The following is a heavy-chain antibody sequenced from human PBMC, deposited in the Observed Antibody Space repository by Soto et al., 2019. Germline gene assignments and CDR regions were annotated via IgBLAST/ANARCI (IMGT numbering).Heavy chain of an antibody. CDR2: FDPEDGET. Sequence: ASVKVSCKVSGYTLTELSMHWVRQAPGKGLEWMGGFDPEDGETIYAQKFQGRVTMTEDTSTDTAYMELSSLRSEDTAVYYCATTITTVVTSYYFDYWGQGTLVTVSS. V-gene: IGHV1-24*01. CDR3: ATTITTVVTSYYFDY. D-gene: IGHD4-17*01. J-gene: IGHJ4*02. CDR1: GYTLTELS.